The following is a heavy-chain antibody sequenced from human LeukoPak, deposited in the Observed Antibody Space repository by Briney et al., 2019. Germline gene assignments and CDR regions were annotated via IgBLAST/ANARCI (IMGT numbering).Heavy chain of an antibody. D-gene: IGHD1-26*01. CDR3: ARVGWWELRLGFDY. CDR1: GFTFSSYE. V-gene: IGHV3-48*03. CDR2: ISSSGSTI. J-gene: IGHJ4*02. Sequence: PGGSLRLSCAASGFTFSSYEMNWVRQAPGKGLEWVSYISSSGSTIYYADSVKGRFTISRDNAKNSLYLQMNSLRAEDTAVYYCARVGWWELRLGFDYWGQGTLVTVSS.